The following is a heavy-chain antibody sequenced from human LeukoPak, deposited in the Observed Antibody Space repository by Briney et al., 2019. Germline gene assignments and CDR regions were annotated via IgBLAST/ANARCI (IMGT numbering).Heavy chain of an antibody. D-gene: IGHD1-14*01. CDR2: INPNSGGT. V-gene: IGHV1-2*02. Sequence: ASVKVSCKASGYTFTGYYMHWVRQAPGQGLEWMGWINPNSGGTNYAQKFQGRVTMTRDTSISTAYMELSRLRSDDTAVYYCARASGPVNWFDPWGQGTLVTVSS. CDR3: ARASGPVNWFDP. CDR1: GYTFTGYY. J-gene: IGHJ5*02.